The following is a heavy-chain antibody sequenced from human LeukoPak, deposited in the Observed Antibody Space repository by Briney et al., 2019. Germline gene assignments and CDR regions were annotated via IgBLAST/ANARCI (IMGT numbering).Heavy chain of an antibody. Sequence: SETLSLTCAVSGYSISSGYYWGWMRQPPGKGLEWIGSSYPSGSTYYNPSIMSRVTISVDTSKNQFSLKLSSLTAADTAVSYCARHVEKIVPSVFCSGPRDYYYYYMDVWGKGTTVTVSS. V-gene: IGHV4-38-2*01. CDR2: SYPSGST. CDR1: GYSISSGYY. J-gene: IGHJ6*03. D-gene: IGHD3-3*01. CDR3: ARHVEKIVPSVFCSGPRDYYYYYMDV.